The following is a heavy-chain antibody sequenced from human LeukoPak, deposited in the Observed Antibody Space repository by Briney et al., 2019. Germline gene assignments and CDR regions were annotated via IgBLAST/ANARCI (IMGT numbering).Heavy chain of an antibody. CDR1: GYTLTELS. Sequence: ASVKVSCKVSGYTLTELSMHWVRQAPGKGLEWMGGFDPEDGETIYAQKFQGRVTMTEDTSTDTAYMELSSLRSEDTAVCYCATQSATSGSYYDYFDYWGQGTLVTVSS. CDR2: FDPEDGET. V-gene: IGHV1-24*01. D-gene: IGHD1-26*01. J-gene: IGHJ4*02. CDR3: ATQSATSGSYYDYFDY.